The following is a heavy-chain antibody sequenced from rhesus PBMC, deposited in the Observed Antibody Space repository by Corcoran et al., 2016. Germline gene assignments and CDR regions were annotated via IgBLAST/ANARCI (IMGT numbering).Heavy chain of an antibody. D-gene: IGHD6-31*01. J-gene: IGHJ4*01. V-gene: IGHV3S5*01. Sequence: EVQLVETGGGLVQPGGSLKLSCAASGFTFSSYGMSWVRPAPGKGLEWVSAINSGGGSTYYADSVKGRFTISRDNSKNTLSLQMNSLRAEDTAVYYCAKDIGSGWYYFDYWGQGVMVTVSS. CDR2: INSGGGST. CDR3: AKDIGSGWYYFDY. CDR1: GFTFSSYG.